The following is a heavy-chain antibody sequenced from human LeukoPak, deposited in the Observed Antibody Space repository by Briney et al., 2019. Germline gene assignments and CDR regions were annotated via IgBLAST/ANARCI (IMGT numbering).Heavy chain of an antibody. J-gene: IGHJ6*02. CDR1: GFTFDDYA. CDR3: AKEDTSDGDYIYYYGMDV. V-gene: IGHV3-9*01. Sequence: SLRLSCAASGFTFDDYAMHWVRQAPGKGLEWVSGISWNSGSIGYADSVKGRFTISRDNAKNSLYLQMNSLRAEDTALYYCAKEDTSDGDYIYYYGMDVWGQGTTVTVSS. CDR2: ISWNSGSI. D-gene: IGHD4-17*01.